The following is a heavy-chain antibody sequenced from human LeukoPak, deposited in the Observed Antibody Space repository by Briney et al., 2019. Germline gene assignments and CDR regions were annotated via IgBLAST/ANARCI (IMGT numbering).Heavy chain of an antibody. CDR1: GGSFSGYY. CDR2: IYYSGST. D-gene: IGHD5-18*01. J-gene: IGHJ4*02. CDR3: ARDGGYSYGLDY. Sequence: SETLSLTCAVYGGSFSGYYWSWIRQPPGKGLEWIGYIYYSGSTYYNPSLKSRVTISVDTSKNQFSLKLSSVTAADTAVYYCARDGGYSYGLDYWGQGTLVTVSS. V-gene: IGHV4-30-4*08.